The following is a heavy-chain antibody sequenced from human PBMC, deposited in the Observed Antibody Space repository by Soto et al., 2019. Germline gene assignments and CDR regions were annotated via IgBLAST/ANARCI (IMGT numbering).Heavy chain of an antibody. J-gene: IGHJ6*02. V-gene: IGHV1-3*01. CDR1: GYTFTSYA. D-gene: IGHD2-2*02. CDR3: ARVYCSSTSCYTYYYYGMDV. CDR2: INAGNGNT. Sequence: GASVKVSCKASGYTFTSYAMHWVRQAPGQRLEWVGWINAGNGNTKYSQKFQGRVTITRDTSASTAYMELSSLRSEDTAVYYCARVYCSSTSCYTYYYYGMDVWGQGTTVTVSS.